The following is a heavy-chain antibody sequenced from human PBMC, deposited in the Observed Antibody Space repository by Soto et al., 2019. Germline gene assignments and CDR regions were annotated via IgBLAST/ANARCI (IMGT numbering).Heavy chain of an antibody. V-gene: IGHV1-3*04. CDR3: ARENVAAATYYYYGMDV. J-gene: IGHJ6*02. D-gene: IGHD6-13*01. CDR1: GYTFTRYH. CDR2: INTSNGNT. Sequence: GASVKVSCKASGYTFTRYHIHWVRQAPGQRLEWKGKINTSNGNTTYSQKFQGRVTITRDTSASTAYMELSSLRSEDTAVYYCARENVAAATYYYYGMDVWGQGTTVTVSS.